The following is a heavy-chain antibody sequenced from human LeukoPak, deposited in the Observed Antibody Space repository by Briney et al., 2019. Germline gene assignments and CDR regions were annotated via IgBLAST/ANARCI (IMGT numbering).Heavy chain of an antibody. D-gene: IGHD1-26*01. CDR2: ISGSGGST. Sequence: GGSLRLSCAASGFTFSSYAMSWVRQAPGKGLGWGSAISGSGGSTYYADSVKGRFTLSRDNSKNTLYLQMNSLRAEDTAVYYCAKARVVGATRDLLYFDYWGQGTLVTVSS. J-gene: IGHJ4*02. V-gene: IGHV3-23*01. CDR3: AKARVVGATRDLLYFDY. CDR1: GFTFSSYA.